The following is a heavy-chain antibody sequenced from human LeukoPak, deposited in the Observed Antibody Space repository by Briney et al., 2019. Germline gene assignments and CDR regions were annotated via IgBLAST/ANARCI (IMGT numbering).Heavy chain of an antibody. Sequence: GGSLRLSCAASGFTFSSYAMSWVRQAPGKGLEWVSAISGSGGSTYYADSVKGRFTISRDNAKNSVYLQMNSLRDEDTAVYYCAKRLYGDDGPYFDYWGQGTLVTVSS. CDR1: GFTFSSYA. D-gene: IGHD4-17*01. V-gene: IGHV3-23*01. CDR3: AKRLYGDDGPYFDY. J-gene: IGHJ4*02. CDR2: ISGSGGST.